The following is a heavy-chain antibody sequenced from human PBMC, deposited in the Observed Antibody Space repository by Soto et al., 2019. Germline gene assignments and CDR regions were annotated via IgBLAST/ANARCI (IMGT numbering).Heavy chain of an antibody. J-gene: IGHJ6*03. V-gene: IGHV2-70*11. Sequence: GSGPTLVNPTQTLTLTCTFSGFSLSTSGMCVSWIRQPPGKALEWLARIDWDDDKYYSTSLKTRLTISKDTSKNQVVLTMTNMDPVDTATYYCARIRISGIAAAGTVERTGYYYMDVWGKGTTVTVSS. CDR2: IDWDDDK. CDR3: ARIRISGIAAAGTVERTGYYYMDV. CDR1: GFSLSTSGMC. D-gene: IGHD6-13*01.